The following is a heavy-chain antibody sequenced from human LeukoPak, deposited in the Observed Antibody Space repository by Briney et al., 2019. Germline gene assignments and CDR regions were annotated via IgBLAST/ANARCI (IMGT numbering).Heavy chain of an antibody. J-gene: IGHJ4*02. CDR3: ARLQRGYSYGYSDY. Sequence: GASVKVSCKASRYTFTSYAMNWVRQAPGQGLEWMGWINTNTGNPTYAQGFTGRFVFSLDTSVSTAYLQIGSLKAEDTAVYYCARLQRGYSYGYSDYWGQGTLVTVSS. D-gene: IGHD5-18*01. CDR1: RYTFTSYA. V-gene: IGHV7-4-1*01. CDR2: INTNTGNP.